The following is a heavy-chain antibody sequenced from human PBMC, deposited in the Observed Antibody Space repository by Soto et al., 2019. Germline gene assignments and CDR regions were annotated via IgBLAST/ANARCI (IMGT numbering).Heavy chain of an antibody. D-gene: IGHD3-16*02. Sequence: PGGSLRLSCVASRFSFSSYAMHWIRQSPGRGLEWMAVISSGGTYQSYAASVRGRFTISRDNSNNTLYAQIDNLTTADTGVFYCAREWNYRFAYWSQGTLVTVSS. V-gene: IGHV3-30-3*01. J-gene: IGHJ4*02. CDR2: ISSGGTYQ. CDR3: AREWNYRFAY. CDR1: RFSFSSYA.